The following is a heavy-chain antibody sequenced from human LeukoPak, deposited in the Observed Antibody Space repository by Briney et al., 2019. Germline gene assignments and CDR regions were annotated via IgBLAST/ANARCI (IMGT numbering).Heavy chain of an antibody. CDR2: ISASSSYT. J-gene: IGHJ4*02. CDR1: GFIFSNYN. CDR3: AKDPYRVVVATGNYLDH. V-gene: IGHV3-21*06. D-gene: IGHD2-15*01. Sequence: GGSLRLSCAASGFIFSNYNINWVRQAPGKGLEWVSSISASSSYTYYADSVKGRFTISRDNAKNSLFLQMNSLRAEDTAVYYCAKDPYRVVVATGNYLDHWGQGTLVTVSS.